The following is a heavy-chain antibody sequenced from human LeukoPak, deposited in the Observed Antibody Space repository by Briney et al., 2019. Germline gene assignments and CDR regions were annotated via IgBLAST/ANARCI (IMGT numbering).Heavy chain of an antibody. Sequence: GESLKISCKGSGYSFSSNWIAWVRQMPGKGLEWMGIINPADSETKYSPSFQGQVTFSADKSISTAYLQWTSLTASDTAIYYCARRGGYTLLWGQGTKVTVSS. CDR2: INPADSET. CDR1: GYSFSSNW. D-gene: IGHD5-12*01. J-gene: IGHJ3*01. V-gene: IGHV5-51*01. CDR3: ARRGGYTLL.